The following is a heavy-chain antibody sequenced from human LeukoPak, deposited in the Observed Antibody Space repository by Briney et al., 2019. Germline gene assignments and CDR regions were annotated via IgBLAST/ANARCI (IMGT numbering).Heavy chain of an antibody. CDR1: GDSFSSSFYY. Sequence: KASETLSLTCTVSGDSFSSSFYYWGWIRQPPGKGLEWIGTIYYSGSTYYNPSLTSRVTISVDTSKNQFSLKLSSVTAADTAVYYCARHGYCSGGSCPYYYYMDVWGKGTTVTISS. J-gene: IGHJ6*03. CDR3: ARHGYCSGGSCPYYYYMDV. V-gene: IGHV4-39*01. CDR2: IYYSGST. D-gene: IGHD2-15*01.